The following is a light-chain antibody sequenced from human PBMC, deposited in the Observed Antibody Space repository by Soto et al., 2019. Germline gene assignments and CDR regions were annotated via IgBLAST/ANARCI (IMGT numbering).Light chain of an antibody. CDR3: ATRDDSLKTGV. Sequence: QSVLTQPPSVSAAPGQKVTISCSGSSSNIGSNSVSWYQHFPGTAPKLLIFDNIQRPSGTPDRFSGSKSGTSATLGITGLQTGDEADYYCATRDDSLKTGVFGGGTKFTVL. CDR1: SSNIGSNS. V-gene: IGLV1-51*01. CDR2: DNI. J-gene: IGLJ3*02.